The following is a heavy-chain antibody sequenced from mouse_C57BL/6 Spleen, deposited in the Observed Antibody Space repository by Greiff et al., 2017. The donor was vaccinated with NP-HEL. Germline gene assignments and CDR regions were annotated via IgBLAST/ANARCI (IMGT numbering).Heavy chain of an antibody. D-gene: IGHD1-1*01. CDR2: IYPGDGDT. Sequence: QVHVKQSGPELVKPGASVKISCKASGYAFSSSWMNWVKQRPGKGLEWIGRIYPGDGDTNYNGKFKGKATLTADKSSSTAYMQLNSLTSEDSAVYFCAEDYYGSPYWYFDVWGTGTTVTVSS. CDR1: GYAFSSSW. CDR3: AEDYYGSPYWYFDV. V-gene: IGHV1-82*01. J-gene: IGHJ1*03.